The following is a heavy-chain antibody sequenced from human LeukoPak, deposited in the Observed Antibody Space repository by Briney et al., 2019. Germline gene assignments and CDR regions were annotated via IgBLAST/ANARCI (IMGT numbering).Heavy chain of an antibody. D-gene: IGHD5-18*01. Sequence: PSETLSLTCTVSGGSISSYYWSWIRQPPGKGLEWIGYIYYSGSTHYNPSLKSRVTISVDTSKNQFSLKLSSVTAADTAVYYCARRIQLWLGFDYWGQGTLVTVCS. CDR1: GGSISSYY. CDR2: IYYSGST. J-gene: IGHJ4*02. CDR3: ARRIQLWLGFDY. V-gene: IGHV4-59*08.